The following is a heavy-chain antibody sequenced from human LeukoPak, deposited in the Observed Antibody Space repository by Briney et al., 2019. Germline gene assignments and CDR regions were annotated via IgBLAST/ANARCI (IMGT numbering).Heavy chain of an antibody. V-gene: IGHV3-7*01. CDR1: GFTVSSYW. Sequence: GGSLRLSCAASGFTVSSYWMSWVRQAPGKGLEWEANIKQDGSEKYYVDSVKGRFTISRDNAKNSLYLQMNSLRAEDTAVYYCARERGYSYGYYYYMDVWGKGTTVTISS. CDR3: ARERGYSYGYYYYMDV. CDR2: IKQDGSEK. D-gene: IGHD5-18*01. J-gene: IGHJ6*03.